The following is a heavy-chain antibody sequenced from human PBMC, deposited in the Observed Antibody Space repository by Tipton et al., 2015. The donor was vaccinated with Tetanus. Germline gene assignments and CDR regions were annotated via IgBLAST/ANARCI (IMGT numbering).Heavy chain of an antibody. CDR3: AKDRQLELDSFDS. D-gene: IGHD1-1*01. Sequence: SGAEVKKPGASVKVSCKTSGYSFTRYGISWVRQAPGKGLEWVAVVSHDGTNEYYADSVKGRFTISRDNSKRTAYLQMNRLSTDDTALYFCAKDRQLELDSFDSWGRGTPVTVSS. V-gene: IGHV3-30*18. CDR2: VSHDGTNE. J-gene: IGHJ4*02. CDR1: GYSFTRYG.